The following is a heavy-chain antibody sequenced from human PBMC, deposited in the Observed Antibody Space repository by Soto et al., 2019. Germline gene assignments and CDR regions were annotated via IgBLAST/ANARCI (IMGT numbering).Heavy chain of an antibody. CDR3: ARVGGRNWEYYYYGMDV. CDR1: GFTFSSYA. Sequence: GGSLRLSCAASGFTFSSYAMHWVRQAPGKGLEWVAVISYDGSNKYYADSVKGRFTISRDNSKNTLYLQMNSLRAEDTAVYYCARVGGRNWEYYYYGMDVWGQGTTVTVSS. V-gene: IGHV3-30-3*01. J-gene: IGHJ6*02. CDR2: ISYDGSNK. D-gene: IGHD7-27*01.